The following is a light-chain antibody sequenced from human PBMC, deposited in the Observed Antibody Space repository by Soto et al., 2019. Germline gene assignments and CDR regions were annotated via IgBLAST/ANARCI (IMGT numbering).Light chain of an antibody. Sequence: QCALTQPRSVCGSPGQSVTISCTRTRSDVGGYNFVSWYQQYPGKAPTLIIYDVAKRPSGVPDRFSGSKSADTASLTISGLQAEDEADYYCCSYAGNRVIFGGGTQLTVL. CDR1: RSDVGGYNF. CDR2: DVA. CDR3: CSYAGNRVI. V-gene: IGLV2-11*01. J-gene: IGLJ2*01.